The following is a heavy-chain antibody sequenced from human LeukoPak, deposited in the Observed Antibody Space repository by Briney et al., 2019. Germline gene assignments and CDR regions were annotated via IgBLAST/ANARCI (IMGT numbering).Heavy chain of an antibody. D-gene: IGHD3-10*01. V-gene: IGHV4-39*01. J-gene: IGHJ6*03. CDR3: ARGEVGSWGRGYYMDV. Sequence: SETLSLTCTVSGGSISSSSYYWGWIRQPPGKGLEWIGSIYYSGSTYYKPSLKSRVTISVDTSKNQFSLKLSSVTAADTAVYYCARGEVGSWGRGYYMDVWGKGTTVTISS. CDR1: GGSISSSSYY. CDR2: IYYSGST.